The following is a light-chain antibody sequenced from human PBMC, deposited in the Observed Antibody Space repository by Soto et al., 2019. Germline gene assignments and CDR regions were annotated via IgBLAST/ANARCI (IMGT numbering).Light chain of an antibody. Sequence: QSVLTQPASVSGSPGQSITIPCTGTSSDIGGYNYVSWYQQHPGKAPKLMIYDVSDRPSGVSNRFSGSKSGNTASLTISGLQAEDEADYYCASYASSNTVLFGGGTKLTVL. CDR2: DVS. CDR1: SSDIGGYNY. J-gene: IGLJ2*01. V-gene: IGLV2-14*03. CDR3: ASYASSNTVL.